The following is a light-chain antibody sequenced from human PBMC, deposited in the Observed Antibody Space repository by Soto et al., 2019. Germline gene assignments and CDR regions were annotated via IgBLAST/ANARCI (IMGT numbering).Light chain of an antibody. J-gene: IGKJ4*01. CDR3: QQANDFPRA. V-gene: IGKV1-12*01. CDR2: AAS. CDR1: QDISSW. Sequence: DIQMTQSPSSVSASVGDRVTLTCRASQDISSWLAWYQQKAGKAPKLLIYAASNLQSGVPSRFSGSGSGTDFTLTISSLQPEDFATYYCQQANDFPRAFGGGTKVEIK.